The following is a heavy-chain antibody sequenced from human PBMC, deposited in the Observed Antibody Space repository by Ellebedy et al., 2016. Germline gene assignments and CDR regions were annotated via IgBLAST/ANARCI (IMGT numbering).Heavy chain of an antibody. V-gene: IGHV3-30-3*01. CDR2: ISYDGSNK. D-gene: IGHD3-3*01. CDR1: GFTFSSYA. J-gene: IGHJ6*02. Sequence: GGSLRLSXAASGFTFSSYAMHWVRQAPGKGLEWVAVISYDGSNKYYADSVKGRFTISRDNSKNTLYLQMNSLRAEDTAVYYCARGMGFLEWLVRYYYYGMDVWGQGTTVTVSS. CDR3: ARGMGFLEWLVRYYYYGMDV.